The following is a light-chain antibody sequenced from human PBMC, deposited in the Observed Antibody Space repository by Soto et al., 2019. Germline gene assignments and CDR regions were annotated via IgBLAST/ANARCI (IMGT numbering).Light chain of an antibody. J-gene: IGLJ2*01. CDR3: AAGDDTLDGPV. Sequence: QSVLTQPPSASGTPGQRVTMSCSGSSSNIGSYAVNWYQHLPGTAPKLLIYNNNQRPSGVPDLFSGSKSGTSAALATSGLQSEVEADYYCAAGDDTLDGPVFVGGPKLTVL. V-gene: IGLV1-44*01. CDR2: NNN. CDR1: SSNIGSYA.